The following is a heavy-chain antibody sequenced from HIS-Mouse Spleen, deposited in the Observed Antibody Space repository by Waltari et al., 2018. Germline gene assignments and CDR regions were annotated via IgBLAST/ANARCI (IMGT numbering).Heavy chain of an antibody. CDR2: IYYSGST. V-gene: IGHV4-59*01. Sequence: QVQLQESGPGLVKPSETLSLTCTVSGGSISSYYWSWIRQPPGKGLEWFGYIYYSGSTNYNPSLKSRVTISVDTSKNQFSLKLSSVTAADTAVYYCARGQYYYDSSGYYYFDYWGQGTLVTVSS. D-gene: IGHD3-22*01. CDR1: GGSISSYY. CDR3: ARGQYYYDSSGYYYFDY. J-gene: IGHJ4*02.